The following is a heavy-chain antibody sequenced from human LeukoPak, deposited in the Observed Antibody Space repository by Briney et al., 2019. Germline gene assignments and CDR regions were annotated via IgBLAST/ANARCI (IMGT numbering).Heavy chain of an antibody. CDR3: AKAEWELGEAFDI. J-gene: IGHJ3*02. CDR1: TFTFSSFP. D-gene: IGHD4-23*01. Sequence: PGGSVRLSGSASTFTFSSFPLMWVRQAPGQGLEWGIDISGSGGSTYYADSVKGRCTISRDNSKNTLYLQMNSLRAEDAAVYYCAKAEWELGEAFDIWGQGTMVTVSS. V-gene: IGHV3-23*01. CDR2: ISGSGGST.